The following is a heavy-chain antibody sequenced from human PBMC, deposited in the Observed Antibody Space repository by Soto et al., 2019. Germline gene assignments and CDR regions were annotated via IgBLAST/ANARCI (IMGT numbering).Heavy chain of an antibody. D-gene: IGHD1-1*01. Sequence: EVHLVESGGGLVQPGGSLRLSCATSGFTFRSYWMTWVRQAPGKGLEWVASIKQDGSEDHYVDSVKGRFTISRDNAENSLYLQMNSLKVDDTAVYYCARDPGRRFVYWGPGTLVTVSS. CDR1: GFTFRSYW. J-gene: IGHJ4*02. CDR2: IKQDGSED. CDR3: ARDPGRRFVY. V-gene: IGHV3-7*03.